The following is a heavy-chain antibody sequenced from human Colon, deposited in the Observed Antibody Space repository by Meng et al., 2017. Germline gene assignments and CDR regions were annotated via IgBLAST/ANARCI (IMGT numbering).Heavy chain of an antibody. D-gene: IGHD3-22*01. CDR1: GGSISRCDYY. CDR3: ARGYYDSSGYGYWYFDL. J-gene: IGHJ2*01. V-gene: IGHV4-30-4*01. Sequence: VHLQESCSALLNPSQTLFLTCTVSGGSISRCDYYWRWIRQPPGKGLEWIGYIYYSGSTYYNPSLKSRVTISVDTSKNQFSLKLSSVTAADTAVYYCARGYYDSSGYGYWYFDLWGRGTLVTVSS. CDR2: IYYSGST.